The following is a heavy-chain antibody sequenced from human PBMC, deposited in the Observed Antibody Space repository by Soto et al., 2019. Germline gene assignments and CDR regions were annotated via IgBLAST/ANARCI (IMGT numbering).Heavy chain of an antibody. CDR3: ATQEVGGSYVYTFDP. CDR1: GGTITSSSCY. Sequence: PSETLCLTCTVAGGTITSSSCYWGWIRQPPGKGLEWIGSIYYSGSTYYNPSLKSRVTISVDTSKNQFSLKLSSVTAADTAVYYCATQEVGGSYVYTFDPWGQGTLVTVSS. CDR2: IYYSGST. V-gene: IGHV4-39*01. J-gene: IGHJ5*02. D-gene: IGHD1-26*01.